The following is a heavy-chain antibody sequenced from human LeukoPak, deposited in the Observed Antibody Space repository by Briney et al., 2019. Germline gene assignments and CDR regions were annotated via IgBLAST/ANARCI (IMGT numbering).Heavy chain of an antibody. CDR2: INPNSGGT. CDR3: ARSHYDSSGYYYLFDY. Sequence: ASVKVSCKASGYTFTGYYMHWERQAPGQGLEWMGWINPNSGGTNYAQKFQGSVTMTRDTSISTAYMELSRLRSDDTAVYYCARSHYDSSGYYYLFDYWGQGTLVTVSS. V-gene: IGHV1-2*02. D-gene: IGHD3-22*01. J-gene: IGHJ4*02. CDR1: GYTFTGYY.